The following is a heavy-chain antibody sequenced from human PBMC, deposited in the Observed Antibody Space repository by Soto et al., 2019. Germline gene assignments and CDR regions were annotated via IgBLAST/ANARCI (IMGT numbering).Heavy chain of an antibody. Sequence: ASVKVSCKASGFTFTSSAVQWVRQALGQRLEWIGWIVVGSGNTNYAQKFQERVTITRDMSTSTAYMELSSLRSEDTAVYYCAAVGGTGTFNGMDVWGQGTTVTVSS. J-gene: IGHJ6*02. D-gene: IGHD1-1*01. CDR1: GFTFTSSA. V-gene: IGHV1-58*01. CDR3: AAVGGTGTFNGMDV. CDR2: IVVGSGNT.